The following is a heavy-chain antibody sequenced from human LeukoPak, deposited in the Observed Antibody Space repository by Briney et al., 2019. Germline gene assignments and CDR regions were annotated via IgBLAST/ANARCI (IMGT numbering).Heavy chain of an antibody. V-gene: IGHV3-23*01. CDR3: AKDLRMYSSSSRAYYFDY. Sequence: AGGSLRLSCAVSGFTFSSYAMSWVRQAPGKGLEWVSAISGSGTSTYDADSVKGRFTISRDNSKNTLYLQMNSLRAEDTAVYYCAKDLRMYSSSSRAYYFDYWGQGTLVTVSS. CDR2: ISGSGTST. J-gene: IGHJ4*02. D-gene: IGHD6-6*01. CDR1: GFTFSSYA.